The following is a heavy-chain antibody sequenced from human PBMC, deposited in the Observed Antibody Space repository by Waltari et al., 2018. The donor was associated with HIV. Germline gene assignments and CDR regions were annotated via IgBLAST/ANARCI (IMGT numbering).Heavy chain of an antibody. CDR1: GFTFDDYA. J-gene: IGHJ6*02. CDR3: AKELFRGGSYKNHYYYYYGMDV. CDR2: ISWNSGST. V-gene: IGHV3-9*01. D-gene: IGHD1-26*01. Sequence: EVQLVESGGGLVQPGRSLRLSCAASGFTFDDYAMHWVRQAPGKGLEWVSGISWNSGSTGYADSVKGRFTISRDNAKNSLYLQMNSLRAEDTALYYCAKELFRGGSYKNHYYYYYGMDVWGQGTTVTVSS.